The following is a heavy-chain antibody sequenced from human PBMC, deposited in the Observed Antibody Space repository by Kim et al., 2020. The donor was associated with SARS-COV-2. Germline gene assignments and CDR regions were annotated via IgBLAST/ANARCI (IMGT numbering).Heavy chain of an antibody. CDR3: ATQPRWKGYNPFDY. D-gene: IGHD1-1*01. J-gene: IGHJ4*01. V-gene: IGHV4-39*01. CDR2: IHYSGNT. Sequence: SETLSLTCQVSGDSTSNVNKYWAWIRQPPGRGLEWLGSIHYSGNTYYNPSLEDRVTISVDTSKNHFSLKLRSVTAADTAFYYCATQPRWKGYNPFDYWG. CDR1: GDSTSNVNKY.